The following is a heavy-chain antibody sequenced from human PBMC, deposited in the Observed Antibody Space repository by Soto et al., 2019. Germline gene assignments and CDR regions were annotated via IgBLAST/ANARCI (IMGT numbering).Heavy chain of an antibody. CDR1: GVSVNSANYY. J-gene: IGHJ4*02. CDR3: AREYSNSPEAFDF. V-gene: IGHV4-61*03. CDR2: IYNTGST. D-gene: IGHD6-6*01. Sequence: SETLSLTCTVSGVSVNSANYYWSWIRQPPGKGLAWIWHIYNTGSTTYNPSLKSRVTISLDTSRNHFSLSLNSVTAADTAVFYCAREYSNSPEAFDFWGRGTLVTVSS.